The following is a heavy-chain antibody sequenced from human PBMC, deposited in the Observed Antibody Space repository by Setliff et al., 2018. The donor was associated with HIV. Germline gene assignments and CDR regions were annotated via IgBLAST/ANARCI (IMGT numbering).Heavy chain of an antibody. CDR2: VNPDGSDT. CDR1: EFTFKHYW. Sequence: GGSLRLSCTGSEFTFKHYWMHWVRQAPGKGLVWVSRVNPDGSDTTYADSLKGRFTISRDNAKNTLYLQMNSLKTEDTAVYYCTTFSSGYSTDGVDYWGRGTLVTVS. J-gene: IGHJ4*02. D-gene: IGHD6-13*01. CDR3: TTFSSGYSTDGVDY. V-gene: IGHV3-74*01.